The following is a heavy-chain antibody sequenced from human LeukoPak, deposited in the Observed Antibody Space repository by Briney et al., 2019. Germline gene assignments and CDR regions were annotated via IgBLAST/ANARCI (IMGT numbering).Heavy chain of an antibody. J-gene: IGHJ3*02. CDR3: ARSTAMVPGGAFDI. CDR2: INHGGST. V-gene: IGHV4-34*01. Sequence: SETLSLTCAVYGGSFSGDFWSWIRQSPGKGLEWIGEINHGGSTTYNPSLQSRVTISVDTSKNQFSLKLSSVTAADTAVYYCARSTAMVPGGAFDIWGQGTMVTVSS. CDR1: GGSFSGDF. D-gene: IGHD5-18*01.